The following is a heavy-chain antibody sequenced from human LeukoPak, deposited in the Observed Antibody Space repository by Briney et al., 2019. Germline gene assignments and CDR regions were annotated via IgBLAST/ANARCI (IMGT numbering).Heavy chain of an antibody. CDR1: GGSISSGDYY. J-gene: IGHJ5*02. CDR2: IYYSAST. Sequence: PSETLSLTCTVSGGSISSGDYYWSWIRQPPGKGLEWIGYIYYSASTYYNPSLKSRVTISVDTSKNQFSLKLSSVTAADTAVYYCARGTYYDFWSGYTNWFDPWGQGTLVTVSS. CDR3: ARGTYYDFWSGYTNWFDP. V-gene: IGHV4-30-4*08. D-gene: IGHD3-3*01.